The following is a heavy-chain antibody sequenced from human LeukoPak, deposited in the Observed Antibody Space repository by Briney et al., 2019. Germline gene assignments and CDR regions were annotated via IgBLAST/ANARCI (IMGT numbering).Heavy chain of an antibody. CDR3: ARDWQYCSVGSCSYYFDS. CDR1: GGSISSYY. V-gene: IGHV4-4*07. Sequence: PSETLSFTCTVSGGSISSYYWSWIRQPAGKGLEGIGRIYTSGSTNYNPSLNSRVTISVDKSKNYFSLKLSSVTAADTALYYCARDWQYCSVGSCSYYFDSWGRGALVTVSS. CDR2: IYTSGST. J-gene: IGHJ4*02. D-gene: IGHD2-15*01.